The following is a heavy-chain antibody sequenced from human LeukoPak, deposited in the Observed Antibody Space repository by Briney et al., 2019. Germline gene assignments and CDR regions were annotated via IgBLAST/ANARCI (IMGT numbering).Heavy chain of an antibody. CDR3: ARAPREWLLGYYFDY. CDR1: GFTFSTYW. V-gene: IGHV3-7*01. J-gene: IGHJ4*02. D-gene: IGHD3-3*01. CDR2: VKYDGSEK. Sequence: PGGSLRLSCAASGFTFSTYWMIWVRQAPGKGLELVANVKYDGSEKDYVDSVNGRFTISRDNAKNSLYLQMNSLRAEDTAVYYCARAPREWLLGYYFDYWGQGTLVTVSS.